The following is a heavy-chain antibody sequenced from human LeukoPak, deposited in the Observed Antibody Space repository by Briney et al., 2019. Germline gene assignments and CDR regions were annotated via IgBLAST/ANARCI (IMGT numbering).Heavy chain of an antibody. J-gene: IGHJ5*02. D-gene: IGHD3-10*01. CDR3: ARDLGGSGSYQGDWFDP. CDR2: ISSSSSTI. Sequence: PGGSLRLSCAASGFTFSSYSMNWVRQAPGKGLEGVSYISSSSSTIYYADSVKGRFTISRDNAKNSLYLQMNSLRAEDTAVYYCARDLGGSGSYQGDWFDPWGQGTLVTVSS. V-gene: IGHV3-48*04. CDR1: GFTFSSYS.